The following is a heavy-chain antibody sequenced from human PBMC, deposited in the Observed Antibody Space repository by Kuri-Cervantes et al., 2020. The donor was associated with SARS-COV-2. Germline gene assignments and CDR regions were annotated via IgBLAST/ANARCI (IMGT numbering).Heavy chain of an antibody. CDR1: GFTFSSYS. CDR2: ISGGST. D-gene: IGHD2-2*01. J-gene: IGHJ4*02. V-gene: IGHV3-38-3*01. Sequence: GGSLRLSCAASGFTFSSYSMSWVRQAPGKGLEWVSSISGGSTYYADSRKGRFTISRDNYKNTLYLQMNSLRAEDKAVYYCARVASDCSSTSCSDYWGQGTLVTVSS. CDR3: ARVASDCSSTSCSDY.